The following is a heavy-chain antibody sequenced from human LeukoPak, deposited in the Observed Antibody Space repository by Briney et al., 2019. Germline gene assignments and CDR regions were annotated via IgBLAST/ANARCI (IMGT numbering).Heavy chain of an antibody. CDR2: IYYSGST. CDR1: GGSISSYY. J-gene: IGHJ6*03. Sequence: SETLSLTCTVSGGSISSYYWSWIRQPPGKGLEWIGYIYYSGSTNYNPSLKSRVTISVDTSKNQFSLKLSSVTAADTAMYYCARGSIQLWAQYYYYYMDVWGKGTTVTVSS. V-gene: IGHV4-59*01. CDR3: ARGSIQLWAQYYYYYMDV. D-gene: IGHD5-18*01.